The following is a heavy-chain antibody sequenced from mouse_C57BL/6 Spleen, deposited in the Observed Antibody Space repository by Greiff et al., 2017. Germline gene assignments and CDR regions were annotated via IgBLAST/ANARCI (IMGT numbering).Heavy chain of an antibody. J-gene: IGHJ2*01. CDR3: ARVGGRLLDY. CDR1: GFTFSSYA. D-gene: IGHD3-3*01. V-gene: IGHV5-4*01. Sequence: EVQLVESGGGLVKPGGSLKLSCAASGFTFSSYAMSWVHQTPPKRLVGVATISDGGSYTYYTDNVKGRVTISRDSAKNNLDLPMSHLKSEDTAMYYCARVGGRLLDYWGQGTTLTVSS. CDR2: ISDGGSYT.